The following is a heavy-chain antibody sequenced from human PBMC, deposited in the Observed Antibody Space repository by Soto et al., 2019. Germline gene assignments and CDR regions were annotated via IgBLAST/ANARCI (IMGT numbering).Heavy chain of an antibody. J-gene: IGHJ6*02. Sequence: QVQLQESGPRLVKPSETVSLTCSVSGVPISSTSYFWAWFRQPPGKALKGIGSTNLDGRILYNPSLESRLTISVDTSKNHFSLTMTSVTASDTALYYCARRGYGLDVWGQGTTVKVSS. CDR3: ARRGYGLDV. V-gene: IGHV4-39*01. D-gene: IGHD6-13*01. CDR2: TNLDGRI. CDR1: GVPISSTSYF.